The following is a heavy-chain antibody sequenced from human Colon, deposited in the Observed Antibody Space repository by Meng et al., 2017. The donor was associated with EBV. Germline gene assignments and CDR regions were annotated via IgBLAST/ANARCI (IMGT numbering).Heavy chain of an antibody. Sequence: QQWVSGPGRKSAAPAFNCTCYGCCTSSISYYWGWMRQPPGSGLEWIGRISYRGTTYNNPSHKRRVTISVDTSNTHFAQKLSSVTAADTAVYYCGRPHLISVAGHFDYWGQGTLVTVSS. CDR1: GCCTSSISYY. D-gene: IGHD6-19*01. CDR3: GRPHLISVAGHFDY. V-gene: IGHV4-39*02. CDR2: ISYRGTT. J-gene: IGHJ4*02.